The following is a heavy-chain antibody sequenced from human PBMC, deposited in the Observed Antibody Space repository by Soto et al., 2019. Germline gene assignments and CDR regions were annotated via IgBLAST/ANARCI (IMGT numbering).Heavy chain of an antibody. Sequence: QVQLVQSGAEVKKPGASVKVSCKASGYTFTSYGISWVRQAPGQGLEWMGWISAYNGNTNYAQKLQGRVTRTTDTSTSTGYMELRSLRSDDTAVYYCAIVDGAEGYCRSTSCFDYWGQGTLVTVSS. CDR2: ISAYNGNT. D-gene: IGHD2-2*01. V-gene: IGHV1-18*01. CDR1: GYTFTSYG. J-gene: IGHJ4*02. CDR3: AIVDGAEGYCRSTSCFDY.